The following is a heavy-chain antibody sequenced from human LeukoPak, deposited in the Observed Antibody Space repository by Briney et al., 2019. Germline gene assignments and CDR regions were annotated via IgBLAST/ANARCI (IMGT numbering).Heavy chain of an antibody. CDR1: GFTFSSYS. J-gene: IGHJ4*02. CDR3: ARDQELARFDY. V-gene: IGHV3-21*01. Sequence: GGSLRLSCAASGFTFSSYSMNWVRQAPGKGLECVSSISSSSSYIYYADSVKGRFTISRDNAKNSLYLQMNSLRAEDTAVYYCARDQELARFDYWGQGTLVTVSS. CDR2: ISSSSSYI. D-gene: IGHD1-1*01.